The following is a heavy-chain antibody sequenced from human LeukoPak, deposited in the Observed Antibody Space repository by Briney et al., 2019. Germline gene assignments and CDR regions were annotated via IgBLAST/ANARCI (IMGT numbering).Heavy chain of an antibody. CDR2: ISAYNGNT. D-gene: IGHD3-10*01. Sequence: ASVKVSCKASGYTFTSYGISWVRQAPGQGLEWMGWISAYNGNTNYAQKFQGRVTMTTDTSTSTAYMELRSLRSDDTAVYYCARWPNVMVRGVIKDSYFDYWGQGTLVTVSS. J-gene: IGHJ4*02. CDR3: ARWPNVMVRGVIKDSYFDY. CDR1: GYTFTSYG. V-gene: IGHV1-18*01.